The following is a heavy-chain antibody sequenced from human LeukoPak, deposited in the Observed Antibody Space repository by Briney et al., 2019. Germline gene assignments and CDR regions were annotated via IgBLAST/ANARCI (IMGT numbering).Heavy chain of an antibody. J-gene: IGHJ4*02. V-gene: IGHV3-66*04. Sequence: GGSLRLSCAASGFTVSSNHMGWVRQTPGKGLEWVSLMYSDGSTFYGDSVKGRFIISRDNSKNTLYLQMNSLRADDTAVYYCARRAGEYSHPYDYWGQGTLVTVSS. D-gene: IGHD4-17*01. CDR1: GFTVSSNH. CDR2: MYSDGST. CDR3: ARRAGEYSHPYDY.